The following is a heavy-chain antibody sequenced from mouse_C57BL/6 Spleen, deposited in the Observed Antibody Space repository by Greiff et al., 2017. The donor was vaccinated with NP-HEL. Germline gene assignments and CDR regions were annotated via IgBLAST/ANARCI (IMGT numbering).Heavy chain of an antibody. D-gene: IGHD2-2*01. Sequence: VKLQESGPELVKPGASVKISCKASGYAFSSSWMNWVKQRPGKGLEWIGRIYPGDGDTNYNGKFKGKATLTADKSSSTAYMQLSSLTSEDSAVYFCARSGGYDDYAMDYWGQGTSVTVSS. V-gene: IGHV1-82*01. CDR3: ARSGGYDDYAMDY. CDR2: IYPGDGDT. CDR1: GYAFSSSW. J-gene: IGHJ4*01.